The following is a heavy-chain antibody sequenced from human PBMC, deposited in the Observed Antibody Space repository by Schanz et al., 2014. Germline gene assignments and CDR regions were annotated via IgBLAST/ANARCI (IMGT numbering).Heavy chain of an antibody. V-gene: IGHV4-4*07. CDR3: ATGVGSYALNAFDI. Sequence: QVQLQESGPGLVKPSETLSLTCTVSGASIRSHYWSWIRQPAGKGLEWIGHIYSSGSTNYNPSLKGRVPMSLDTSKNQFSLKLSSVTAADTAVYYCATGVGSYALNAFDIWGQGTMVTVSS. D-gene: IGHD1-26*01. CDR2: IYSSGST. J-gene: IGHJ3*02. CDR1: GASIRSHY.